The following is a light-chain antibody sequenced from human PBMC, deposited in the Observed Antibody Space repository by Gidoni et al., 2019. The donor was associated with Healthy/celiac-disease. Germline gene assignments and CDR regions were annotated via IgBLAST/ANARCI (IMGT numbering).Light chain of an antibody. CDR1: QSISSW. V-gene: IGKV1-5*01. J-gene: IGKJ1*01. CDR3: QQYNSYWT. CDR2: DAS. Sequence: SPSTLSASVGDRVTITCRASQSISSWLAWYQQKPGKAPKLLIYDASSLESGVPSRFSGSGSGTEFTLTISSLQPDDFATYYCQQYNSYWTFGQGTKVEIK.